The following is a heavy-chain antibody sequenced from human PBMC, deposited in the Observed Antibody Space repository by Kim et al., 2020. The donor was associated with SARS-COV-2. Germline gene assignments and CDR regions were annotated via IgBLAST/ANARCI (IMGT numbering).Heavy chain of an antibody. D-gene: IGHD3-22*01. CDR3: AKGGGIITMIVVVLADY. J-gene: IGHJ4*02. V-gene: IGHV3-23*01. CDR2: ISGSGGST. Sequence: GGSLRLSCAASGFTFSSYAMSWVRQAPGKGLEWVPAISGSGGSTYYADSVKGRFTISRDNSKNTLYLQMNSLRAEETSVYYCAKGGGIITMIVVVLADYWGQRTLVTDSS. CDR1: GFTFSSYA.